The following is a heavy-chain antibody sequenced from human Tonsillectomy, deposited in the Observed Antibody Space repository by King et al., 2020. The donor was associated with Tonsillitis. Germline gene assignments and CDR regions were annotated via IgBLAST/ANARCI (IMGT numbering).Heavy chain of an antibody. D-gene: IGHD3-22*01. V-gene: IGHV4-4*02. CDR3: AGGESSGYYGSYYFDY. CDR1: GDSISSSNW. CDR2: IYHSGST. J-gene: IGHJ4*02. Sequence: VQLQESGPGLVKPSGTLSLTCVVSGDSISSSNWWSWVRQPPGKGLEWIGEIYHSGSTYYNPSLKSRVTISVDKSQNQFSLKLSSVTAAATAVDYCAGGESSGYYGSYYFDYWGQGTLVTVSS.